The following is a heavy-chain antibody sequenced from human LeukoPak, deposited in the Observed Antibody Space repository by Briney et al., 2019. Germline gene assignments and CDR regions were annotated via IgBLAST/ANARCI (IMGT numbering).Heavy chain of an antibody. D-gene: IGHD1-26*01. Sequence: GGTLRLSCAASGFTFSSYGMIWVRQAPGKGLEWVANIKQDGSEKYYVDSVKGRFTISRDNAKNSLYLQMNSLRAEDTAVYYCAREPPLVGAIMFGTDYWGQGTLVTVSS. CDR1: GFTFSSYG. CDR3: AREPPLVGAIMFGTDY. J-gene: IGHJ4*02. V-gene: IGHV3-7*01. CDR2: IKQDGSEK.